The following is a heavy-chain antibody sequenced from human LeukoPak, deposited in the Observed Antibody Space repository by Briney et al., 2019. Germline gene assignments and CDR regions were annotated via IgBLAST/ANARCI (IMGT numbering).Heavy chain of an antibody. CDR1: GGSISSSNW. J-gene: IGHJ4*02. CDR3: ARLTMVRGVKIDY. CDR2: INHSGST. D-gene: IGHD3-10*01. V-gene: IGHV4-4*02. Sequence: SETLSLTCAVSGGSISSSNWWSWVRQPPGKGLEWIGEINHSGSTNYNPSLKSRVTISVDTSKNQFSLKLSSVTAADTAVYYCARLTMVRGVKIDYWGQGTLVTVSS.